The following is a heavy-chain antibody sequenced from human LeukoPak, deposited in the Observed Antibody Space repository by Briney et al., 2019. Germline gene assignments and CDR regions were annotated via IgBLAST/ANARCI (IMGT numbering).Heavy chain of an antibody. Sequence: GRSLRLSCAASGFTFSSYAMSWVRQAPGKGLQWVSAISGSGGSTYYADSVKGRFTISRDNSKNTLYLQMNSLRAEDTAIYYCAKGGYYYDSSGFPGDWGQGTLVTVSS. CDR2: ISGSGGST. CDR1: GFTFSSYA. J-gene: IGHJ4*02. CDR3: AKGGYYYDSSGFPGD. D-gene: IGHD3-22*01. V-gene: IGHV3-23*01.